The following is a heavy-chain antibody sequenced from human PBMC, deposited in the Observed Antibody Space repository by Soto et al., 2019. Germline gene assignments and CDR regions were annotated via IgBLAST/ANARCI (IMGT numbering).Heavy chain of an antibody. V-gene: IGHV3-33*01. Sequence: QVQLVESGGGVVQPGRSMRLSCAASGFTFSSYGMHWVRQAPGKGLEWVAVIWYDGSNKYYADSVKGRFTISRDNSKNTLYLHMNSLRPEATAVYYCARDYDISYGMDVFGQGTTFTISS. D-gene: IGHD3-9*01. CDR1: GFTFSSYG. CDR3: ARDYDISYGMDV. CDR2: IWYDGSNK. J-gene: IGHJ6*02.